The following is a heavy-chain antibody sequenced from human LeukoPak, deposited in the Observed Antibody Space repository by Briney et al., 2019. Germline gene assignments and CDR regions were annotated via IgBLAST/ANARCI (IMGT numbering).Heavy chain of an antibody. Sequence: ASVKVSCKASGGTFSSYAISWVRQAPGQGLEWMGRIIPIFGTANYAQKFQGRVTITTDESTSTAYMELSCLRSEDTAVYYCARNYYDSSGYFDYWGQGTLVTVSS. J-gene: IGHJ4*02. D-gene: IGHD3-22*01. CDR3: ARNYYDSSGYFDY. CDR1: GGTFSSYA. CDR2: IIPIFGTA. V-gene: IGHV1-69*05.